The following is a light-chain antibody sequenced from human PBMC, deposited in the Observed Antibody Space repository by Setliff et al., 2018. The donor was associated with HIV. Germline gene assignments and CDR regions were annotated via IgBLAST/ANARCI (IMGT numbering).Light chain of an antibody. V-gene: IGKV3-15*01. J-gene: IGKJ5*01. CDR2: GAS. CDR3: QQYNNWPPIS. CDR1: QSVSSN. Sequence: EIVMTQSPATLSVSPGERATLSCRASQSVSSNLAWYQQKPGLAPRLLIYGASTRATGIPARFSGSGSGTDFTLTISSLQSEDFAVYYCQQYNNWPPISFGQGTRLEIK.